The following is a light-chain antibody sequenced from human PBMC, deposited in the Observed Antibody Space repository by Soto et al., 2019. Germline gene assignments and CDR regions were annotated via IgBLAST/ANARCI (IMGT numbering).Light chain of an antibody. J-gene: IGKJ5*01. CDR1: QSVNSN. V-gene: IGKV3D-15*01. CDR3: QQHGQWPIT. CDR2: GIS. Sequence: EIVMTQSPATLSVSPGERATLSCRISQSVNSNYLAWYQQKPGQAPRLLIYGISKRATDIPDRFSGSGSGTEFTLTISSLQPEDFATYYCQQHGQWPITCGQGTRLEIK.